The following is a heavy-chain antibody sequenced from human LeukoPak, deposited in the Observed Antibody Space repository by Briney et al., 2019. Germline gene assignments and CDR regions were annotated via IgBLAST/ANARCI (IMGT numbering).Heavy chain of an antibody. J-gene: IGHJ5*02. CDR3: ASAIFLGNSYGSNLDP. CDR2: ILPIFGTA. D-gene: IGHD5-18*01. CDR1: GVTFSSYA. Sequence: SVKVSCKASGVTFSSYAISWVRQAPGQGLEWMGGILPIFGTANYAQKFQGRVTITTDESTSTAYMELSSLRSQDTALYYCASAIFLGNSYGSNLDPWGEGTLVTVSP. V-gene: IGHV1-69*05.